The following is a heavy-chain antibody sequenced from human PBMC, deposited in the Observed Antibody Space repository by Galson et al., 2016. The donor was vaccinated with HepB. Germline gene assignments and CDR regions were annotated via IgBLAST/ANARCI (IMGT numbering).Heavy chain of an antibody. Sequence: ETLSLTCIVSGGSINSYYWSWIRQPPGKGLEWIGYIYYSGDTNYNPSLKSRVTISVDTSKKQFSLKLTSVTAADTAVYYCARGEVVSDGFDIWGPGTMVAVSS. CDR1: GGSINSYY. D-gene: IGHD2-15*01. CDR2: IYYSGDT. J-gene: IGHJ3*02. CDR3: ARGEVVSDGFDI. V-gene: IGHV4-59*01.